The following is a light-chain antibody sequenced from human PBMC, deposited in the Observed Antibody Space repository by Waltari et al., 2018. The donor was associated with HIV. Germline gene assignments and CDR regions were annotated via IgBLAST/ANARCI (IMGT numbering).Light chain of an antibody. CDR2: GAS. CDR1: ESINKY. CDR3: QQNYSTPWT. J-gene: IGKJ1*01. Sequence: DIQMTQSPSSLSASIGDRVTITCRASESINKYLNWYQHKHGKAPVLLIYGASSLQSGVPARFSGSGSGTDFTLTINSLQPEDFATYSCQQNYSTPWTFGQGTKVEI. V-gene: IGKV1-39*01.